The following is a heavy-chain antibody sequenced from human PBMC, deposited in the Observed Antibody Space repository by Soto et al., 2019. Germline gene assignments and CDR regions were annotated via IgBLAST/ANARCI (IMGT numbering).Heavy chain of an antibody. Sequence: SVKVSCKASGGSFTYTLSWVRPAPGQGLEWMGGIIPIFGTTNYAQKFQGRVTITADESTKTAYMELSTLRSEDTAVYYCARLHSHGTYGMDVWGQGTTVTVSS. CDR1: GGSFTYT. J-gene: IGHJ6*02. CDR2: IIPIFGTT. D-gene: IGHD5-18*01. V-gene: IGHV1-69*13. CDR3: ARLHSHGTYGMDV.